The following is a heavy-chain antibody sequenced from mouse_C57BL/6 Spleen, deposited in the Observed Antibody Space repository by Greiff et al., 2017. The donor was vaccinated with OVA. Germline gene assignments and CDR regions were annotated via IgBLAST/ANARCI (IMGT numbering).Heavy chain of an antibody. V-gene: IGHV5-9-1*02. Sequence: EVQGVESGEGLVKPGGSLKLSCAASGFTFSSYAMSWVRQTPEKSLEWVAYISSGGGYIYYADTVKGRFTISRDNARNTLYLQMSSLKSEDTAMYYCTRDLGDYEAMDYWGQGTSVTVSS. J-gene: IGHJ4*01. CDR1: GFTFSSYA. CDR3: TRDLGDYEAMDY. D-gene: IGHD2-4*01. CDR2: ISSGGGYI.